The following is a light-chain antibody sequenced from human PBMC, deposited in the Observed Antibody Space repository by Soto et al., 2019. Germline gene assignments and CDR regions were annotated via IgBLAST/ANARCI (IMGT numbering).Light chain of an antibody. V-gene: IGKV4-1*01. CDR2: WAS. J-gene: IGKJ4*01. CDR3: QQYYSTPLT. CDR1: QSVLYSSNNKNY. Sequence: DIVMTQSPDSLAVSLGERATINCRSRQSVLYSSNNKNYLAWYQQRPGQPPKLLIYWASTRESGVPDRFSGSGSGTDFTLTISSLQAEDVAVYYCQQYYSTPLTFGGGTKVAIK.